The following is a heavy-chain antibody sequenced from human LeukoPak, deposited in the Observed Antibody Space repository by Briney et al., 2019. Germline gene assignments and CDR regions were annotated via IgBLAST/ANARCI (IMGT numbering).Heavy chain of an antibody. J-gene: IGHJ5*01. CDR1: GYTFTSYD. CDR3: ARQVTRGYCSNTSCTINWFDS. V-gene: IGHV1-8*01. D-gene: IGHD2-2*01. Sequence: ASVKVSCKASGYTFTSYDINWVRQATGQGLEWMGWMNPNSGNTGYAQKFQGRVTMTRNTSISTAYMELSSLRSEDTAVYYCARQVTRGYCSNTSCTINWFDSWGQGTLVTVSS. CDR2: MNPNSGNT.